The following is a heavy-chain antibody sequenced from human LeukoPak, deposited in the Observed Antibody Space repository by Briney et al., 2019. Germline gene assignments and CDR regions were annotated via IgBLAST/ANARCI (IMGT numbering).Heavy chain of an antibody. CDR3: ARVVTTRFDP. Sequence: SETLSLTCSVSGGSISNYFWTWIRQPPGKGLEWIGYIYSSGSTYYNPSLKSRVTMSLDSSKNQFSLKLRSVTAADTAVYYCARVVTTRFDPWGQGILVTVSS. J-gene: IGHJ5*02. V-gene: IGHV4-59*12. CDR2: IYSSGST. D-gene: IGHD1-26*01. CDR1: GGSISNYF.